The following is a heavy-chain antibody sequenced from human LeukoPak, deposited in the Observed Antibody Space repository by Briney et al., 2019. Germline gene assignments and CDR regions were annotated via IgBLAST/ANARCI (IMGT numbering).Heavy chain of an antibody. Sequence: ASVKVSCKASGYTFTGYYMHWVRQAPGQGLEWMGWINPNSGGTNYAQKFQGRVTMTRDTSISTAYMELSRPRSDDTAVYYCARSRIVGATTLGYWGQGTLVTVSS. CDR3: ARSRIVGATTLGY. V-gene: IGHV1-2*02. J-gene: IGHJ4*02. CDR2: INPNSGGT. CDR1: GYTFTGYY. D-gene: IGHD1-26*01.